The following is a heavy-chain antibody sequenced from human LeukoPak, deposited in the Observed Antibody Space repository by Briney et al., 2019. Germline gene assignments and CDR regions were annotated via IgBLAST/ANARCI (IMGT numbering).Heavy chain of an antibody. CDR2: LNSDGSST. CDR1: GFIFSGYW. CDR3: ARGLGGTGDH. Sequence: GGSLRLSCAASGFIFSGYWMHWVSQAPGKRLVWVSRLNSDGSSTIYADSVKGRFTISRDNAKNTLYLQMNSLRAEDTAVYYCARGLGGTGDHWGQGTLVTVSS. J-gene: IGHJ4*02. D-gene: IGHD3-10*01. V-gene: IGHV3-74*01.